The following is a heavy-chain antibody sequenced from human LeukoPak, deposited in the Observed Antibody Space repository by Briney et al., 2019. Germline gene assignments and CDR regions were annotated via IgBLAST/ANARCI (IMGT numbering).Heavy chain of an antibody. CDR2: ISGSGGST. V-gene: IGHV3-23*01. J-gene: IGHJ3*02. D-gene: IGHD3-22*01. CDR3: ARDRGYLQGVFDAFDI. CDR1: GFTFSSYA. Sequence: GGSLRLSCAASGFTFSSYAMSWVRQAPGKGLEWVSAISGSGGSTYYADSVKGRFTISRDNSKNTLYLQMNSLRAEDTAVYYCARDRGYLQGVFDAFDIWGQGTMVTVSS.